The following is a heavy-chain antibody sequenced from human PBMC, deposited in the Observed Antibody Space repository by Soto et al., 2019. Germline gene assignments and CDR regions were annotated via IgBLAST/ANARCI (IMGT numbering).Heavy chain of an antibody. CDR2: TFYRSQWKN. Sequence: SQTLSLTCAISGDSVSSNSAAWNWIRQSPSRGLEWLGRTFYRSQWKNEYAISVKSRIIINPDTSKNLFSLQLNSVTPEDTAVYYCAREFYVARTGVAAWGQGTLVTVSS. V-gene: IGHV6-1*01. D-gene: IGHD6-19*01. J-gene: IGHJ5*02. CDR1: GDSVSSNSAA. CDR3: AREFYVARTGVAA.